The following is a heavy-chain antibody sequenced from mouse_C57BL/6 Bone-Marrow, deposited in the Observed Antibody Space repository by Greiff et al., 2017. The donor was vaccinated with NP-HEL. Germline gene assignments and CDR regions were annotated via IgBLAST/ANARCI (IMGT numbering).Heavy chain of an antibody. V-gene: IGHV1-55*01. J-gene: IGHJ2*01. CDR1: GYTFTSYW. D-gene: IGHD1-1*01. CDR3: ARRVYYYGSKGY. CDR2: IYPGSGST. Sequence: VQLQQPGAELVKPGASVKMSCKASGYTFTSYWITWVKQRPGQGLEWIGDIYPGSGSTNYNEKFKSKATLTVDTSSSTAYMQLSSLTSEDSAVYYCARRVYYYGSKGYWGQGTTLTVSS.